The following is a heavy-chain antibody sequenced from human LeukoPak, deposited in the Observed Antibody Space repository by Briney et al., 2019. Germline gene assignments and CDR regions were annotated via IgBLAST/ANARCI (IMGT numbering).Heavy chain of an antibody. CDR2: ISSSSYI. CDR1: GFTFSSYS. J-gene: IGHJ4*02. Sequence: GSLRLSCAAPGFTFSSYSMNWVRQAPGKGLEWVSSISSSSYIYYADSAKGRFTISRDNAKNSLYLQMNSLRAEDTAVYYCVTAAGLGVYYFDYWGQGTLVTVSS. CDR3: VTAAGLGVYYFDY. V-gene: IGHV3-21*01. D-gene: IGHD6-13*01.